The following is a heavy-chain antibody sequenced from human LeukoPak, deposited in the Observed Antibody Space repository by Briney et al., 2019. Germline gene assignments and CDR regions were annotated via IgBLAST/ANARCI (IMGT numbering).Heavy chain of an antibody. D-gene: IGHD3-10*01. CDR1: GGSFSGYY. Sequence: SETLSLTCAVHGGSFSGYYWSWIRQPPGKGLEWIGEINHSGSTNYNPSLKSRVTISVDTSKNQFSLKLSSVTAADTAVYYCARGRGRFDYWGQGTLVTVSS. V-gene: IGHV4-34*01. CDR3: ARGRGRFDY. J-gene: IGHJ4*02. CDR2: INHSGST.